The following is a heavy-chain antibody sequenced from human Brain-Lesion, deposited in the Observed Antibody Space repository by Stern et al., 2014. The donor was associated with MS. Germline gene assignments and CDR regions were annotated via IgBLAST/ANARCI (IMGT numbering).Heavy chain of an antibody. CDR3: AGGLGF. V-gene: IGHV3-43D*03. J-gene: IGHJ4*02. D-gene: IGHD2-21*01. Sequence: VQLEESGGGVAQPGGSLRLSCAASGFTFDAYAMHWVRQAPGKGLEWVSLITWDGGSTSYTDSVKGRFSISRDNRKSFLYLQMNSLRPEDTALYYCAGGLGFWGRGTLVTVSS. CDR2: ITWDGGST. CDR1: GFTFDAYA.